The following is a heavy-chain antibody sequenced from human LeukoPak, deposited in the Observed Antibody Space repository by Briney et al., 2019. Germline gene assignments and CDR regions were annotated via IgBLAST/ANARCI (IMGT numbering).Heavy chain of an antibody. V-gene: IGHV1-2*02. D-gene: IGHD2-2*01. CDR1: GYTFTGYY. J-gene: IGHJ5*02. CDR3: ARDSVPAAANSYNWFDP. CDR2: INPNSGGT. Sequence: ASVKVSCRTSGYTFTGYYMHWVRQAPGQGLEWMGWINPNSGGTNYAQKFQGRVTMTRDTSISTGYMELSRLRSDDTAVYYCARDSVPAAANSYNWFDPWGQGTLVTVSS.